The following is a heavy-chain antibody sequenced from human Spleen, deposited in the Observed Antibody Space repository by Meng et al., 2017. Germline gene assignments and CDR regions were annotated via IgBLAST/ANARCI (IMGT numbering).Heavy chain of an antibody. CDR1: GGSISSSRYY. D-gene: IGHD3-22*01. Sequence: SETLSLTCTVSGGSISSSRYYWGWIRQPPGKGLEWIGSIYYSGSTHYNPSLKSRVTVSVDTSKNQFSLKLSSVTAADTAVYYCASLYDSSGYYYGDAFDIWGQGTMVT. CDR3: ASLYDSSGYYYGDAFDI. CDR2: IYYSGST. J-gene: IGHJ3*02. V-gene: IGHV4-39*07.